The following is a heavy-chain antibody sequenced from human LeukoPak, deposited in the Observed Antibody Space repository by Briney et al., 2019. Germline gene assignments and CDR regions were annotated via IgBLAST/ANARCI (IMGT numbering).Heavy chain of an antibody. D-gene: IGHD5-24*01. CDR3: AKVPSKMTTRTFDS. CDR2: ISYDGSTK. V-gene: IGHV3-30*18. Sequence: PGGSLRLSCAASGFTFSSYSMNWVRQAPGKGLEWVSVISYDGSTKYYADSVQGRFTISRDNSKNILYLQMNSLRAEDTAVYYCAKVPSKMTTRTFDSWGRGTLVTVSS. CDR1: GFTFSSYS. J-gene: IGHJ4*02.